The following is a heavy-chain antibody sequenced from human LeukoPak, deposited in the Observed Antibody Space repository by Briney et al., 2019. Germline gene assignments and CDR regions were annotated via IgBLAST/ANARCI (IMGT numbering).Heavy chain of an antibody. CDR2: ISSSGSTI. V-gene: IGHV3-48*03. Sequence: GGSLRLSCAASGFTFSSYEMNWVRQAPGKGLEWVSYISSSGSTIYYADSVKGRFTISRDNAKNSLYLQMNSLRAEDTAVYYCARDRAMYSGSHNSFDYWGQETLVTVSS. D-gene: IGHD1-26*01. CDR1: GFTFSSYE. J-gene: IGHJ4*02. CDR3: ARDRAMYSGSHNSFDY.